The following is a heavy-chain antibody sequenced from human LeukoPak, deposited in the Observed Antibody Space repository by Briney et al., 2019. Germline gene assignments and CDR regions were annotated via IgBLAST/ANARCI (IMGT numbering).Heavy chain of an antibody. CDR3: ARGDYDYVWGSYRYYDY. CDR1: GFTFSSYE. Sequence: GASLRLSCAASGFTFSSYEMNWVRQAPGKGLEWVSYISSSGSTIYYADSVKGRFTISRDNAKNSLYLQMNSLRAEDTAVYYCARGDYDYVWGSYRYYDYWGQGTLVTVSS. V-gene: IGHV3-48*03. CDR2: ISSSGSTI. D-gene: IGHD3-16*02. J-gene: IGHJ4*02.